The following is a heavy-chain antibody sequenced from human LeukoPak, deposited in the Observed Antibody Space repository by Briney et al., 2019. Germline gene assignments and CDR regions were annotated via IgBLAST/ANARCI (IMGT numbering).Heavy chain of an antibody. V-gene: IGHV3-21*01. CDR3: ARGWYSSSSHIDY. CDR2: ISSSSSYI. J-gene: IGHJ4*02. CDR1: GFTFSNYS. Sequence: GGSLRLSCAASGFTFSNYSMNWVRQAPGKGLEWVSSISSSSSYIYYADSVKGRFTISRDNAKNSLYLQMNSLRAEDTAVYYCARGWYSSSSHIDYWGQGTLVTVSS. D-gene: IGHD6-6*01.